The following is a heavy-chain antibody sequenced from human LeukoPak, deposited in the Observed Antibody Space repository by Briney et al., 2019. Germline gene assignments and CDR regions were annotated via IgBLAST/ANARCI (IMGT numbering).Heavy chain of an antibody. Sequence: PGRSLRLSCAASGFTFSSYGMHRVRQAPGKGLEGVGVIWYDGSNKYYADSVKGRFTISRDNSKNTLYLQMNSLRAEDTAVYYCARDLTGYYYYYGMDVWGQGTTVTVSS. CDR2: IWYDGSNK. D-gene: IGHD7-27*01. V-gene: IGHV3-33*01. CDR1: GFTFSSYG. CDR3: ARDLTGYYYYYGMDV. J-gene: IGHJ6*02.